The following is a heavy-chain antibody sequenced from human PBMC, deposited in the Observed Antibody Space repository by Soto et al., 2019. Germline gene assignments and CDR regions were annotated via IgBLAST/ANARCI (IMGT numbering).Heavy chain of an antibody. V-gene: IGHV3-30-3*01. CDR1: GFTFSSYA. CDR2: ISYDGSNK. CDR3: ATEAQLVPAPFDY. D-gene: IGHD6-13*01. Sequence: GGSLRLSCAASGFTFSSYAMHWVRQAPGKGLEWVAVISYDGSNKYYADSVKGRFTISRDNSKNTLYLQMNSLRAEDTAVYYCATEAQLVPAPFDYWGQGTLVTVSS. J-gene: IGHJ4*02.